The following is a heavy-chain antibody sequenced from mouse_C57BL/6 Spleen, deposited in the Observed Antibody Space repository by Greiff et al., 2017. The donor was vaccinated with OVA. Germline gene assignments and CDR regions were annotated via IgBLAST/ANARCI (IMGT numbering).Heavy chain of an antibody. CDR2: IDPETGGT. CDR1: GYTFTDYE. J-gene: IGHJ3*01. D-gene: IGHD1-1*01. CDR3: TRVAPSNYCGSSYGFAY. V-gene: IGHV1-15*01. Sequence: VQLQQSGAELVRPGASVTLSCKASGYTFTDYEMHWVKQTPVHGLEWIGAIDPETGGTAYNQKFKGKAILTADKSSSTAYMELRSLTSEDSAIYYCTRVAPSNYCGSSYGFAYWGQGTLVTVSA.